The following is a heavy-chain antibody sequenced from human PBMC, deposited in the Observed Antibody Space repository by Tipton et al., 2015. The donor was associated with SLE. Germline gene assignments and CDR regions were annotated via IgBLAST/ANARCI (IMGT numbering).Heavy chain of an antibody. CDR1: GGFFSGYY. CDR2: ISHSGST. J-gene: IGHJ4*02. Sequence: TLSLTCAVYGGFFSGYYWSWIRQPPGKGLEWIGEISHSGSTNYNPSLKSRVTISVDTSKNQFSLKLSSVTAADTAVYYCARAYSSSSYFDYWGQGTLVTVSS. D-gene: IGHD6-13*01. V-gene: IGHV4-34*01. CDR3: ARAYSSSSYFDY.